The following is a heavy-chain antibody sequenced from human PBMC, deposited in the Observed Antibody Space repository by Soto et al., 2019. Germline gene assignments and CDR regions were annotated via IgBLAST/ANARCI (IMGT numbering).Heavy chain of an antibody. Sequence: SETLSLTCTVSGGSISSYYWSWIRQPPGKGLEWIGYIYYSGSTNYNPSLKSRVTISVDTSKNQFSLKLSSVTAADTAVYYCARARYFYCTNGVCSDPARDYYYYYMDVWGKGTTVTVSS. CDR2: IYYSGST. D-gene: IGHD2-8*01. CDR1: GGSISSYY. J-gene: IGHJ6*03. V-gene: IGHV4-59*01. CDR3: ARARYFYCTNGVCSDPARDYYYYYMDV.